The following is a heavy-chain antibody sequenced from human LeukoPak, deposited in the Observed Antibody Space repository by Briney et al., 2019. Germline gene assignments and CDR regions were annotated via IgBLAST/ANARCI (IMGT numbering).Heavy chain of an antibody. D-gene: IGHD6-19*01. CDR2: ISGGGDST. J-gene: IGHJ4*02. CDR3: ATKGYTSGWYGN. Sequence: GGSLRLSCVDSGFTFSTYAMSWVRQAPGKGLEWVSAISGGGDSTHYADSVKGRFTISRDNSKNTLYLQMNGLRAEDTAVYYCATKGYTSGWYGNWGQGTLVTVSS. CDR1: GFTFSTYA. V-gene: IGHV3-23*01.